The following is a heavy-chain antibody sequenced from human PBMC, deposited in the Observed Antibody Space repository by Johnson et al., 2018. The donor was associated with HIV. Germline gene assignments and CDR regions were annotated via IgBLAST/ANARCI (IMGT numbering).Heavy chain of an antibody. CDR1: GFTFSSYA. V-gene: IGHV3-30*14. D-gene: IGHD6-6*01. CDR2: ISYDGSDK. J-gene: IGHJ3*02. CDR3: ARGVTARAPLLI. Sequence: VQLVESGGGVVQPGRSLRLSCAASGFTFSSYAMHWVRQAPGKGLEWVAVISYDGSDKYYADSVKGRFTISRDNSKNTLYLQMNSLRAEDTAVYYCARGVTARAPLLIWGQGTMVTVSS.